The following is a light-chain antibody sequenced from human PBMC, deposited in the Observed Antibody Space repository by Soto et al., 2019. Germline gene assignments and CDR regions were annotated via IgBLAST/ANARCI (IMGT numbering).Light chain of an antibody. CDR1: QGMSTY. J-gene: IGKJ4*01. Sequence: IQVTQSPSSLSASVGDRITITCRASQGMSTYLAWYQQKPEKAPKLLIYAAYTLQSGVPSRFSGGGSGTDFTLTISSLQPEDFATYYCQQLNRYPTFGGGTKVEIK. CDR3: QQLNRYPT. V-gene: IGKV1-9*01. CDR2: AAY.